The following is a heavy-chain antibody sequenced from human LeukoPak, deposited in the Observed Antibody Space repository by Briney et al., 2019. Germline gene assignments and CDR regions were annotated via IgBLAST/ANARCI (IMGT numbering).Heavy chain of an antibody. CDR2: IKQDGSEK. CDR3: ARGGRAYGD. CDR1: GFTFSKYW. Sequence: GGSLRLSCAASGFTFSKYWMSWLRQAPGKGREWVANIKQDGSEKYYVDSVKGRFTISRDNAKNSLYLQMNSLRADDTAVYYCARGGRAYGDWGQGTLVTVSS. V-gene: IGHV3-7*04. J-gene: IGHJ4*02. D-gene: IGHD3-16*01.